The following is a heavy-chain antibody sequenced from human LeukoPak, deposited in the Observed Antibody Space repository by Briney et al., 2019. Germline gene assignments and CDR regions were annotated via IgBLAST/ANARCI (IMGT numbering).Heavy chain of an antibody. Sequence: PSETLSLTCTVSGGSISSYYWSWIRQPPGKGLEWIGEINHSGSTNYNPSLKSRVTISVDTSKNQFSLKLSSVTAADTAVYYCARHVQYYYGSANFDYWGQGTLVTVSS. V-gene: IGHV4-34*01. J-gene: IGHJ4*02. D-gene: IGHD3-10*01. CDR2: INHSGST. CDR1: GGSISSYY. CDR3: ARHVQYYYGSANFDY.